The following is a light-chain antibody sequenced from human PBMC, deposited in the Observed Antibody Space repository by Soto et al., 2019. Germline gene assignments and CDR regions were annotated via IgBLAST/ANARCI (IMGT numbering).Light chain of an antibody. V-gene: IGLV2-14*01. Sequence: QSVLTQPPSASGSPGQSVTISCTGTSSDVGGYKYVSWYQQHPGKAPKLLIYEVSNRPSGVSNRFSGSKSGNTASVTISGLQAEDEADYYCSSYTSTNTQVFGTGTKVTVL. CDR1: SSDVGGYKY. CDR3: SSYTSTNTQV. CDR2: EVS. J-gene: IGLJ1*01.